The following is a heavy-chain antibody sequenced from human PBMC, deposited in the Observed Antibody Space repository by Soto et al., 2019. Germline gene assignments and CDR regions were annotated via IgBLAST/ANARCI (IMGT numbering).Heavy chain of an antibody. V-gene: IGHV4-34*01. J-gene: IGHJ4*02. CDR3: ARLRIRWDFDY. D-gene: IGHD3-3*02. Sequence: SETLSLTCAVYGGSFSGYYWSWIRQPPGKGLEWIGEINHSGSTNYNPSLKSRVTISVDTSKNQFSLKLSSVTAADTAVYYCARLRIRWDFDYWGQGTLVTVSS. CDR1: GGSFSGYY. CDR2: INHSGST.